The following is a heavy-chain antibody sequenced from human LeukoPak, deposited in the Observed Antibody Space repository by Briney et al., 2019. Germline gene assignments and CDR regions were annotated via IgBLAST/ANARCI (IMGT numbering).Heavy chain of an antibody. Sequence: SETLSLTCTVSGGSISSYYWSWIRQPAGKGLEWIGRIYSSGSTNYNPSLKSRVTMSVDTSKNQFSLKLSSVTAADTAVYYCAGSTMTTYQDAFDIWGQGTMVTVSS. J-gene: IGHJ3*02. CDR2: IYSSGST. CDR1: GGSISSYY. CDR3: AGSTMTTYQDAFDI. D-gene: IGHD4-17*01. V-gene: IGHV4-4*07.